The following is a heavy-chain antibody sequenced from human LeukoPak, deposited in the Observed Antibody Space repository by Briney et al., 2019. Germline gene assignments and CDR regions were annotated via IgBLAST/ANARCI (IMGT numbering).Heavy chain of an antibody. CDR3: ARVTGYSGYEHFDY. J-gene: IGHJ4*02. CDR2: IKQDGSEK. CDR1: GFTFSSYW. Sequence: GGSLRLSCAASGFTFSSYWMSWVRQAPGKGLEWVANIKQDGSEKYYVDSVKGRFTISRDNAKNSLYLQMNSLRAEDTAVYYCARVTGYSGYEHFDYWGQGTLVTVSS. D-gene: IGHD5-12*01. V-gene: IGHV3-7*01.